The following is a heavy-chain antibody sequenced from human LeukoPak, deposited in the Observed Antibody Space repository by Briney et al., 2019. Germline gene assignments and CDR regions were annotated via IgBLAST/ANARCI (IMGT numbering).Heavy chain of an antibody. Sequence: AGGSLRLSCAASGFTFSSYAMSWVRQAPGKGLEWVSAISGSGGSTYYADSVKGRFTISRDNSKNTLYLQMNSLRAEDTAVYYCAKDFRRGDIVVVPAAPGGGHDAFDIWGQGTMVTVSS. J-gene: IGHJ3*02. CDR3: AKDFRRGDIVVVPAAPGGGHDAFDI. CDR1: GFTFSSYA. D-gene: IGHD2-2*01. CDR2: ISGSGGST. V-gene: IGHV3-23*01.